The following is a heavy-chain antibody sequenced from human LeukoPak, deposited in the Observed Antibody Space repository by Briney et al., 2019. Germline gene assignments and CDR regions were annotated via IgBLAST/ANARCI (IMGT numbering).Heavy chain of an antibody. D-gene: IGHD7-27*01. CDR3: ARVDALGDAFDI. V-gene: IGHV1-2*02. CDR1: GYTFTGYY. J-gene: IGHJ3*02. CDR2: INPNSGGT. Sequence: ASVKVSCKASGYTFTGYYMHWVRQATGQGLEWMGWINPNSGGTNYAQKFQGRVTMTRDTSISTAYMELSRLRSDDTAVYYCARVDALGDAFDIWGQGTMVTVSS.